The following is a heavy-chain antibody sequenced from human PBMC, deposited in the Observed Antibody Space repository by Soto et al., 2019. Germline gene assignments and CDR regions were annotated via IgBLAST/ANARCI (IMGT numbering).Heavy chain of an antibody. CDR1: GFTFSSYS. V-gene: IGHV4-39*01. CDR3: AGLYPYESSGYHLNY. D-gene: IGHD3-22*01. CDR2: IYYLGNT. Sequence: GSLRLSCASSGFTFSSYSMNWIRQPPGQGLEWVGSIYYLGNTYYNSSLGSRVVISVDKSKNQFSLKLSSVTAADTAVYYCAGLYPYESSGYHLNYWGQGTQVTVSS. J-gene: IGHJ4*02.